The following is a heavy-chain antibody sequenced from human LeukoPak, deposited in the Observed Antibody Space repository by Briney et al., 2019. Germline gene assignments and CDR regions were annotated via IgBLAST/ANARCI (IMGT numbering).Heavy chain of an antibody. CDR1: GGSISSSSYY. J-gene: IGHJ4*02. Sequence: PSETLSLTCTVSGGSISSSSYYWGWIRQPPGKGLEWIGSIYYSGSTYYNPSLKSRVTISVDTSKNQFSLKLSSVTAADTAVYYCALLTGYSSNWYEYYFDYWGQGTLVTVSS. CDR2: IYYSGST. CDR3: ALLTGYSSNWYEYYFDY. V-gene: IGHV4-39*01. D-gene: IGHD6-13*01.